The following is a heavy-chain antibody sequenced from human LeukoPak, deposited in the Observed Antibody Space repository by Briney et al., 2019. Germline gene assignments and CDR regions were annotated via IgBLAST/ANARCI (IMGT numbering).Heavy chain of an antibody. CDR1: GYSISSGYY. J-gene: IGHJ4*02. CDR2: IYHSGST. V-gene: IGHV4-38-2*02. CDR3: TRGGSGYDYVDYFDY. Sequence: SETLSLTCTVSGYSISSGYYWGWIRQPPGKGLEWIGSIYHSGSTYYSPSLKSRVTISVDTSKNQFSLKLSSVTAADTAVYYCTRGGSGYDYVDYFDYWGQGTLVTVSS. D-gene: IGHD5-12*01.